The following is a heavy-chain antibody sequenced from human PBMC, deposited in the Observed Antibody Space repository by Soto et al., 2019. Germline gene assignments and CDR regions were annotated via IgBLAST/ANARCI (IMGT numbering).Heavy chain of an antibody. D-gene: IGHD3-22*01. CDR1: RFSLSTSGVG. J-gene: IGHJ5*02. CDR3: AHRRLIANWFDP. V-gene: IGHV2-5*01. CDR2: IYWNDDK. Sequence: QITLKESGPTLVKPTQTLTLTCTFSRFSLSTSGVGVGWIRQPPGKALEWLALIYWNDDKRYSPSLKSRLTITKDTSKNQVVLTMTNMDPVDTATYYCAHRRLIANWFDPWGQGTLVTVSS.